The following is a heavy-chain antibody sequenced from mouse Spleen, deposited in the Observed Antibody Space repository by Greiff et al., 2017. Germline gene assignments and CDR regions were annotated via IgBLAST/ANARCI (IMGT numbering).Heavy chain of an antibody. CDR3: ARVGYSLFDY. J-gene: IGHJ2*01. V-gene: IGHV5-17*02. Sequence: EVQLVESGGGLVQPGGSRKLSCAASGFTFSSFGMHWVRQAPEKGLEWVAYISSGSSTIYYADTVKGRFTISRDNPKNTLFLQMTSLRSEDTAMYYCARVGYSLFDYWGQGTTLTVSS. D-gene: IGHD2-2*01. CDR2: ISSGSSTI. CDR1: GFTFSSFG.